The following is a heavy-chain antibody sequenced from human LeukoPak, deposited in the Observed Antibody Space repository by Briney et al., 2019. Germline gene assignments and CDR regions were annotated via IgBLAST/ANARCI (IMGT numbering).Heavy chain of an antibody. V-gene: IGHV3-53*01. CDR3: AGNASY. J-gene: IGHJ4*02. CDR2: IYSGGST. CDR1: GFTLSNYA. Sequence: GGSLRLSCAASGFTLSNYAMHWVRQAPGKGLEWVSVIYSGGSTYYADSVKGRFTISRDNSKNTLYLQMNSLRAEDTAVYYCAGNASYWGQGTLVTVSS. D-gene: IGHD4-23*01.